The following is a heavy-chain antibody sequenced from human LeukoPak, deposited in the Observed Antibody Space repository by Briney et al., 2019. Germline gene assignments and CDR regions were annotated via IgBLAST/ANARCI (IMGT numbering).Heavy chain of an antibody. D-gene: IGHD4-17*01. CDR2: IYYSGST. CDR3: ASDVTTVTIGY. CDR1: GGSISSSSYY. Sequence: SETLSLTCTVSGGSISSSSYYWGWIRQPPGKGLEWIGSIYYSGSTYYNPSLKSRVTISVDTSKNQFSLKLTSVTAADTAVYYCASDVTTVTIGYWGQGTLVTVSS. J-gene: IGHJ4*02. V-gene: IGHV4-39*01.